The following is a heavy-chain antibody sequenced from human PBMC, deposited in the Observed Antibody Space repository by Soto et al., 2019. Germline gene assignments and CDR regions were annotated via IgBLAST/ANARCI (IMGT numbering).Heavy chain of an antibody. D-gene: IGHD6-13*01. J-gene: IGHJ5*02. CDR1: GYTFTSYA. CDR3: ARGLSSWTGSENNWFDP. V-gene: IGHV7-4-1*01. CDR2: INTNTGNP. Sequence: QVQLVQSGSELKKPGASVKVSCKASGYTFTSYAMNWVRQAPGQGLEWMGWINTNTGNPTYAQGFTGRVVFSLDTSVSTAYLQICSLKAEDTTVYYCARGLSSWTGSENNWFDPRGQGTLVTVSS.